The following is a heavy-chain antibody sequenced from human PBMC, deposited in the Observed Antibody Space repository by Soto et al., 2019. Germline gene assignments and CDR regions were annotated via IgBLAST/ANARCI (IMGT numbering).Heavy chain of an antibody. CDR3: ARVYPGTGWPFHYYGMDV. D-gene: IGHD6-25*01. V-gene: IGHV3-7*01. J-gene: IGHJ6*02. CDR1: EFTFSNYW. Sequence: PGGSLRLSCVASEFTFSNYWMSWVRQAPGKGLEWVANIKQDGSEKYYVDSVKGRFTISRDNAENSLYLQMNSLRAGDTALYYCARVYPGTGWPFHYYGMDVWGQGTTVTVSS. CDR2: IKQDGSEK.